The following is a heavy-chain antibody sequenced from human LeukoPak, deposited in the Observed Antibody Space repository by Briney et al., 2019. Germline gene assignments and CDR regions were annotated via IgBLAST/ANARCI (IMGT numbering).Heavy chain of an antibody. V-gene: IGHV1-58*02. D-gene: IGHD2-15*01. CDR2: IVVGSGNT. J-gene: IGHJ4*02. Sequence: SVKVSCKASGFTFTSSAMQWVRQARGQRLEWIGWIVVGSGNTNYAQKFQERVTITRDMSTSTAYMELSGLRSEDTAMYYCAALSYCSGGSCRGYWGQGTLVTVSP. CDR3: AALSYCSGGSCRGY. CDR1: GFTFTSSA.